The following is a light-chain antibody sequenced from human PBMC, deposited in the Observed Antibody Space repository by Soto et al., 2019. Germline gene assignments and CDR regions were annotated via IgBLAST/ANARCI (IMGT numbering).Light chain of an antibody. CDR2: EGT. J-gene: IGLJ1*01. CDR3: CAYVGARSYV. V-gene: IGLV2-23*01. Sequence: QSVLTQPASVSGPPGQSITISCTGTNNLVSWYQQHPGKAPKVVLYEGTKRPSGVSNRFSGSNSGSTASLTISGLQAEDEAHYFCCAYVGARSYVFGPGTKVTVL. CDR1: NNL.